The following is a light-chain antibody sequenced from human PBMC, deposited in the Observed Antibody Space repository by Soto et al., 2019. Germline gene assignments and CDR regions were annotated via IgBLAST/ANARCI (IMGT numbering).Light chain of an antibody. Sequence: DIQMTQSPSTLSASVGDRVTITCRASQNINSWLAWYQQKPGKAPKLLIYKASNLESGVPSRFSGSGSGTDFTLTISSLQPDDFATYHCQQYESFFPLTCGGGTKVEIK. CDR1: QNINSW. CDR2: KAS. CDR3: QQYESFFPLT. V-gene: IGKV1-5*03. J-gene: IGKJ4*02.